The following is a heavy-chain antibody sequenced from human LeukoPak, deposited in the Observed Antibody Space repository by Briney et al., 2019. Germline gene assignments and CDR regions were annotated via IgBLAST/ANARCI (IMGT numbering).Heavy chain of an antibody. V-gene: IGHV3-23*01. J-gene: IGHJ6*03. CDR3: AKVATISYYYYYYMDV. D-gene: IGHD5-12*01. Sequence: GGSLRLSCAASGFTFSGYAMSWVRQAPGKGLEWVSAISGSGGSTYYADSVKGRFTISRDNSKNTLYLQMNSLRAEDTAVYYCAKVATISYYYYYYMDVWGKGTTVTVSS. CDR2: ISGSGGST. CDR1: GFTFSGYA.